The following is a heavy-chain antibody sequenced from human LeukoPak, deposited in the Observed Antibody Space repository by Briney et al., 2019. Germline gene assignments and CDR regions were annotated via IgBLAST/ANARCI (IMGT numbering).Heavy chain of an antibody. CDR3: AKDQRTSSTGVPAAIDY. CDR2: ISGSGGST. CDR1: GFTFSSYA. D-gene: IGHD2-2*01. J-gene: IGHJ4*02. Sequence: PGRSLRLSCAASGFTFSSYAMTWVRQAPGKGLEWVPGISGSGGSTYYADSVKGRFTISRDNSKNTLYLHMNSLRAEDTAIYYCAKDQRTSSTGVPAAIDYWGQGTLVTVSS. V-gene: IGHV3-23*01.